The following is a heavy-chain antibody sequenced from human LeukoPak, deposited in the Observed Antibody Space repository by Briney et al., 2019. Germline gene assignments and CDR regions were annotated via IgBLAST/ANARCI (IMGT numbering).Heavy chain of an antibody. J-gene: IGHJ3*02. CDR2: INPSGGST. D-gene: IGHD6-13*01. V-gene: IGHV1-46*01. Sequence: ASVKVSCKASGGTFSSYAISWVRQAPGQGLEWMGIINPSGGSTSYAQKFQGRVTMTRDTSTSTVYMELSSLRSEDTAVYYCARDPAAGTFESYAFDIWGQGTMVTVSS. CDR1: GGTFSSYA. CDR3: ARDPAAGTFESYAFDI.